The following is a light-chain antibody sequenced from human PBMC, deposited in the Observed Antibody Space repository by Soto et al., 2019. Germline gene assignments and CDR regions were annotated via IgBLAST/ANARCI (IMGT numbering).Light chain of an antibody. CDR2: DAS. J-gene: IGKJ4*01. V-gene: IGKV3-11*01. CDR3: QQRSNWPPT. Sequence: EIVVTQSPATLSLSPGERATLSCRASQSVSSYLAWHQQKPGQAPRLLIYDASNRATGIPARFSGSGSGTDFTLTISSLEPEDFAVYYCQQRSNWPPTFGGGTKVEIK. CDR1: QSVSSY.